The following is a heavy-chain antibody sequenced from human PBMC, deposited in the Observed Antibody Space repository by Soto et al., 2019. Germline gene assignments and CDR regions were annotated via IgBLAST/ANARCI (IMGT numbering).Heavy chain of an antibody. CDR3: ARAHYFDSSTDY. CDR1: GGSISTYY. CDR2: IYYSGAT. V-gene: IGHV4-59*01. Sequence: SETLSLTCTVSGGSISTYYWSWIRQPPGKGLEWIGYIYYSGATNYNPSLKSRVTISVDTSKNQFSLKLSSVTAADTAVYYCARAHYFDSSTDYWGQGTLVTVSS. J-gene: IGHJ4*02. D-gene: IGHD3-22*01.